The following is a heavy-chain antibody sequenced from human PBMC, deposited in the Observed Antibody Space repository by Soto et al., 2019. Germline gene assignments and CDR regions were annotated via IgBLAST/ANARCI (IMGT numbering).Heavy chain of an antibody. CDR3: ARLSGYQLLSPAEYFQH. D-gene: IGHD2-2*01. V-gene: IGHV1-3*01. J-gene: IGHJ1*01. Sequence: ASVKVSCKASGYTFTSYAMHWVRQAPGQRLEWMGWINAGNGNTKYSQKFQGRVTITRDTSASTAYMELSSLRSEDTAVYYCARLSGYQLLSPAEYFQHWGQGTLVTVSS. CDR2: INAGNGNT. CDR1: GYTFTSYA.